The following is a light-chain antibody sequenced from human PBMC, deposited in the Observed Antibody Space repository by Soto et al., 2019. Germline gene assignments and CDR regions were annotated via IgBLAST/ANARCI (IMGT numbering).Light chain of an antibody. CDR2: EVS. V-gene: IGLV2-18*02. CDR3: SSYTGSGTLWI. Sequence: QSALTQPPSVSGSPGQSVTISCTGTSSDVGSYNRVSWYQQPPGTAPKLMIYEVSNRPSGVPDRFSGSKSGNTASLTISGLQAEDEADYYCSSYTGSGTLWIFGGGTKLTVL. J-gene: IGLJ2*01. CDR1: SSDVGSYNR.